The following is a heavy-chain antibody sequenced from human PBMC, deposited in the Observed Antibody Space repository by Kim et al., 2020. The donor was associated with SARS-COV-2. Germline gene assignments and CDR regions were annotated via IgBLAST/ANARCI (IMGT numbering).Heavy chain of an antibody. V-gene: IGHV1-18*01. CDR3: ARLSWFGELLLYGMDV. Sequence: KLQGRVTMTTDTSTSTAYMELRSLRSDDTAVYYCARLSWFGELLLYGMDVWGQGTTVTVSS. D-gene: IGHD3-10*01. J-gene: IGHJ6*02.